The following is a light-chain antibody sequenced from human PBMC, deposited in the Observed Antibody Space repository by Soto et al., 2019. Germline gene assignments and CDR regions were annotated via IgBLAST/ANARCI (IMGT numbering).Light chain of an antibody. CDR2: GTS. CDR3: QQTYTTPEIT. V-gene: IGKV3-15*01. CDR1: QTVSTN. Sequence: EIVLTQSPAILSVSPGERVTLSCGATQTVSTNLAWYQQRPGQAPRLLIYGTSTRATGIPDRVSGSGSGTEFTLTISSLQPEDFAIYYCQQTYTTPEITFGQGTRLDIK. J-gene: IGKJ5*01.